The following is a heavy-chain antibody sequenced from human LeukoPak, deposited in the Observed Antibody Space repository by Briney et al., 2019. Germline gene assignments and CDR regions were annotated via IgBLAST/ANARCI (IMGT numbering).Heavy chain of an antibody. CDR1: GLIFSSYA. CDR3: AKEVGYDSSGYDDY. CDR2: ISGSGGST. D-gene: IGHD3-22*01. V-gene: IGHV3-23*01. J-gene: IGHJ4*02. Sequence: GGSLRLSCAASGLIFSSYAMSWVRQAPGQGLEWVSAISGSGGSTYYADSVKGRFTISRDNSKNTLYLQMNSLRAEDTAVYYCAKEVGYDSSGYDDYWGQGTLVTVSS.